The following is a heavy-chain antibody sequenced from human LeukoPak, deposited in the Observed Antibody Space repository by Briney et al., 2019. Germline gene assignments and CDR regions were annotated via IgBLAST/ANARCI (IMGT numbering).Heavy chain of an antibody. J-gene: IGHJ4*02. CDR3: AKDRSAQMYYFDY. D-gene: IGHD5-24*01. CDR2: IWSDGSNK. Sequence: GGSLRLSCAASGFTFSDYGIHWVRQAPGKGLEWVAVIWSDGSNKYYADSVKGRFTISRDNSKNTLYLQMNSLRAEDTAVYYCAKDRSAQMYYFDYWGQGTLVTVSS. CDR1: GFTFSDYG. V-gene: IGHV3-33*06.